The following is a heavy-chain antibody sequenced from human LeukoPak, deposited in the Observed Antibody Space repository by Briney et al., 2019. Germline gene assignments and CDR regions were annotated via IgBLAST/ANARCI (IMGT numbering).Heavy chain of an antibody. CDR3: ARRFQGAGDY. D-gene: IGHD1-26*01. CDR1: GGSISSYY. V-gene: IGHV4-59*04. Sequence: SETLSLTCTVSGGSISSYYWSWIRQPPGKGLEWIGSIYYSGSTYYSPSLRSRVIMSVDTSKNQFSLKLYSVTATDTAVYYCARRFQGAGDYWGQGTLVTVSS. J-gene: IGHJ4*02. CDR2: IYYSGST.